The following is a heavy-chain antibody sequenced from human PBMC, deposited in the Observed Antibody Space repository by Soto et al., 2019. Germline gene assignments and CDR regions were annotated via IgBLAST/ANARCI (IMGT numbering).Heavy chain of an antibody. CDR1: GGSITSGDYY. Sequence: SETLSLTCTVSGGSITSGDYYWSWIRQPPGKGLEWIGCIFYTGSTYYNPSLKSRITISVHTSKTQFSLKLTSVTAADTAVYYCASVTRYCTGGGCNPNWFDPWGQGTLVTVSS. V-gene: IGHV4-30-4*01. CDR3: ASVTRYCTGGGCNPNWFDP. CDR2: IFYTGST. D-gene: IGHD2-8*02. J-gene: IGHJ5*02.